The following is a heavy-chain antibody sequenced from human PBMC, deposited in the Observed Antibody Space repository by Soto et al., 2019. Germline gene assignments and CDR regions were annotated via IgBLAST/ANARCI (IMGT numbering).Heavy chain of an antibody. J-gene: IGHJ5*02. D-gene: IGHD3-3*01. Sequence: SETLSLTCTVSGGSISSGGYYWSWIRQHPGKGLERIGYIYYSGSTNYNPSLKSRVTISVDTSKIQFSLKLSSVTAADTAVYYCARGVRFLEWLDINWFDPWGQGTLVTVSS. CDR3: ARGVRFLEWLDINWFDP. V-gene: IGHV4-61*08. CDR1: GGSISSGGYY. CDR2: IYYSGST.